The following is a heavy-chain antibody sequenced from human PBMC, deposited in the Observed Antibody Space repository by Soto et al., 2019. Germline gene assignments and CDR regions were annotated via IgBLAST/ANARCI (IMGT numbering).Heavy chain of an antibody. V-gene: IGHV5-51*01. J-gene: IGHJ3*02. CDR2: IYPGDSDT. CDR1: GYSFTSYW. D-gene: IGHD3-22*01. CDR3: ASPADYYDSSGQDAFDI. Sequence: PGESLKISCKGSGYSFTSYWIGWVRQMPGKGLEWMGIIYPGDSDTRYSPSFQGQVTIPADKSISTAYLQWSSLKASDTAMYYCASPADYYDSSGQDAFDIWGQGTMVTVSS.